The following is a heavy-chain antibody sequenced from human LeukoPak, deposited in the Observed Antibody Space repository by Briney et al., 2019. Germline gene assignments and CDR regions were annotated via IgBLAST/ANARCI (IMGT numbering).Heavy chain of an antibody. CDR1: GYTFTGYY. J-gene: IGHJ5*02. V-gene: IGHV1-2*02. Sequence: ASVKVSCKASGYTFTGYYMHWVRQAPGQGREWMRWINPNSGGTNYAQKFQGRVTMTRDTSISTAYMELSRLRSDDTAVYYCARGPYYDFWSGYLGSDNWFDPWGQGTLVTVSS. CDR3: ARGPYYDFWSGYLGSDNWFDP. CDR2: INPNSGGT. D-gene: IGHD3-3*01.